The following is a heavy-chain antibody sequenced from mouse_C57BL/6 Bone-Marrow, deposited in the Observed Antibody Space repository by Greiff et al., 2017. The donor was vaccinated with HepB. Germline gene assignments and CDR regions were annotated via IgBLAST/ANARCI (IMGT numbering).Heavy chain of an antibody. CDR3: ARAIYYDYDEGAMDY. CDR1: GFTFSDFY. D-gene: IGHD2-4*01. CDR2: SRNKANDYTT. J-gene: IGHJ4*01. V-gene: IGHV7-1*01. Sequence: EVQLVESGGGLVQSGRSLRLSCATSGFTFSDFYMEWVRQAPGKGLEWIAASRNKANDYTTEYSASVKGRFIVSRDTSQSILYLQMNALRAEDTAIYYCARAIYYDYDEGAMDYWGQGTSVTVSS.